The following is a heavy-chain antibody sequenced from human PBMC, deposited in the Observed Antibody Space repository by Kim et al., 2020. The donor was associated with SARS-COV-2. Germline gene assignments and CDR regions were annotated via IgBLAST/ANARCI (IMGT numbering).Heavy chain of an antibody. CDR3: ARVADYGDYGLYFDY. CDR1: GFTVSSNY. V-gene: IGHV3-53*01. CDR2: IYSGGST. D-gene: IGHD4-17*01. J-gene: IGHJ4*02. Sequence: GGSLRLSCAASGFTVSSNYMSWVRQAPGKGLEWVSVIYSGGSTYYADSVKGRFTISRDNSKNTLYLQMNSLRAEDTAVYYCARVADYGDYGLYFDYWGQGTLVTVSS.